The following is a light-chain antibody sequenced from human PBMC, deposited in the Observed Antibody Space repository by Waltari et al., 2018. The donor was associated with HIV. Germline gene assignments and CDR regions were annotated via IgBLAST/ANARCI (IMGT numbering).Light chain of an antibody. CDR1: QSLLYTSNSKN. V-gene: IGKV4-1*01. J-gene: IGKJ2*01. CDR3: QQYYSTPPT. CDR2: WAS. Sequence: DIVMTQSPDPLAVSLGERASINCKSSQSLLYTSNSKNLAWYQQRPGQPLKLLIYWASIRESGVPDRFSGSGSGTDFTLTISSLQAEDVAVYYCQQYYSTPPTFGQGTKLEIK.